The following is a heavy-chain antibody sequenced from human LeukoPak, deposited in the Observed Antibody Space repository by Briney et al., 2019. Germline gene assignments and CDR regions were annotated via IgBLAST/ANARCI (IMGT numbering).Heavy chain of an antibody. CDR3: SLGFSVSRAPEAFDY. J-gene: IGHJ4*02. Sequence: PGGSLRLSCAASGFTFSSYWMSWVRQAPGKGLEWVANIKQDGSEKYYVDSVKGRFTISRDNAKNSLYLQMNSLRAEDTAVYYCSLGFSVSRAPEAFDYWGQGTLVTVSS. CDR2: IKQDGSEK. V-gene: IGHV3-7*01. D-gene: IGHD1-14*01. CDR1: GFTFSSYW.